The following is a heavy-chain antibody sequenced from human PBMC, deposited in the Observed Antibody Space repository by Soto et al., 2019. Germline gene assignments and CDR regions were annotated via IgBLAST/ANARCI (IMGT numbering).Heavy chain of an antibody. CDR1: GFTFNTYG. D-gene: IGHD2-21*02. CDR3: ARIGPYCGGDCYPDFDF. CDR2: VSGSGGGT. J-gene: IGHJ4*02. V-gene: IGHV3-23*01. Sequence: EVQLLESGGGLVQPGGSLTLSCAASGFTFNTYGMTWVRQAPGKGLVWVSTVSGSGGGTYYADSVKGRFTISRVNSKNTMYLQMSTLRAEDTAVYFCARIGPYCGGDCYPDFDFWGLGTPVTVSS.